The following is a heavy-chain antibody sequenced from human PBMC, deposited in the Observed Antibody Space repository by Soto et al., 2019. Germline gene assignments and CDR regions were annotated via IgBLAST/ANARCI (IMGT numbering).Heavy chain of an antibody. CDR2: IYSGGST. J-gene: IGHJ4*02. V-gene: IGHV3-53*01. D-gene: IGHD2-15*01. Sequence: PGGSLRLSCAASGFTVSSNYMSWVRQAPGKGLEWVSVIYSGGSTYYADSVKGRFTISRDNSKNTLYLQMSSLRAEDTAVYYCARDSNLYSSWHPLDYWGQGTLVTVSS. CDR3: ARDSNLYSSWHPLDY. CDR1: GFTVSSNY.